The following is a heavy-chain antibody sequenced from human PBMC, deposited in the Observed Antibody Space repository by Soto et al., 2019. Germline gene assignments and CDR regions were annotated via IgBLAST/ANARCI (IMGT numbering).Heavy chain of an antibody. CDR2: ISYDGSNK. J-gene: IGHJ4*02. CDR3: GEVVVSKVDY. D-gene: IGHD3-22*01. V-gene: IGHV3-30-3*01. Sequence: PGGSLRLSCAASGFTFSSYAMHWVRQAPGKGLEWVAVISYDGSNKYYADSVKGRFTISRDNSKNTLYLQMNSLRAEDTAVYYCGEVVVSKVDYWGQGTLVTVSS. CDR1: GFTFSSYA.